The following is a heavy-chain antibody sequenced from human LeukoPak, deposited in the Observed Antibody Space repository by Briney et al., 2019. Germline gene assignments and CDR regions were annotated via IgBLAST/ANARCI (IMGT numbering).Heavy chain of an antibody. D-gene: IGHD3-10*01. Sequence: PGRSLRLSCTASGFTFGDYAMSWVRQAPGKGLEGVGFIRSKAYGGTTEHAESVKGRFTITRDDPKSVAYLQMHSQNSEDTAVYYCTRGSGRGYWGQGTLVTVSS. J-gene: IGHJ4*02. CDR1: GFTFGDYA. V-gene: IGHV3-49*04. CDR2: IRSKAYGGTT. CDR3: TRGSGRGY.